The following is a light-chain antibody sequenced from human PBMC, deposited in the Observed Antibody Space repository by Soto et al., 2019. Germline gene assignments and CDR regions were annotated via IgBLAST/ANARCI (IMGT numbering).Light chain of an antibody. V-gene: IGLV1-44*01. CDR1: SSNIGSNT. CDR2: TNN. CDR3: AAWDDSLNGRV. J-gene: IGLJ3*02. Sequence: QSVLTQPPSASGTPGQRVTISCSGSSSNIGSNTVNWYQQLPGTAPQLLIYTNNQRPSGVPDRFSGSKSGTSASLAISGLQSEDEAYYYCAAWDDSLNGRVFGGGTKLTVL.